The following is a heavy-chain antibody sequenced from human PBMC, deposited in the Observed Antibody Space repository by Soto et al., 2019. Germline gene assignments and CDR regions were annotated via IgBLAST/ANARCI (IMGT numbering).Heavy chain of an antibody. CDR2: ISAYNGYT. CDR1: GYNFVSYG. D-gene: IGHD6-19*01. CDR3: ARAPKDGSGWNDYYYYYTDV. Sequence: GASVKVSCKASGYNFVSYGFNWVRQAPGQGLEWMGWISAYNGYTKYTQKLQGRVTMTTDTSTSTAYMELRSLNSDDTAVYYCARAPKDGSGWNDYYYYYTDVWAKGTTVTVSS. J-gene: IGHJ6*03. V-gene: IGHV1-18*01.